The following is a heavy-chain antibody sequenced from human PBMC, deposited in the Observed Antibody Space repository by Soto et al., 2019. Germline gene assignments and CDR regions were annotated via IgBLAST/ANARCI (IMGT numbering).Heavy chain of an antibody. Sequence: SETLSLTCTVSGGSISSYYWSWIRQPPGKGLEWIGYIYYSGSTNYNPSLKSRVTISVDTSKNQFSLKLSSVTAADTAVYYCARVGFSSGWSQTFDCWGQGTLVTVSS. CDR1: GGSISSYY. V-gene: IGHV4-59*01. D-gene: IGHD6-19*01. CDR2: IYYSGST. J-gene: IGHJ4*02. CDR3: ARVGFSSGWSQTFDC.